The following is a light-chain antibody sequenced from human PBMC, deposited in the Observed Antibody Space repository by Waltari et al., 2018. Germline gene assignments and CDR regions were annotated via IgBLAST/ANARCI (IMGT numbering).Light chain of an antibody. CDR3: CSYAGPDNHVV. Sequence: QSALTQPRSVSGSPAQSVTISCSGTSSDIGGYNYVSCYKQYPGKAPKPIIYDVNKRPPGCPDRFAGSKSGNTASLTISGLQTEDEADYDCCSYAGPDNHVVFGGGTKMTVL. V-gene: IGLV2-11*01. CDR1: SSDIGGYNY. CDR2: DVN. J-gene: IGLJ2*01.